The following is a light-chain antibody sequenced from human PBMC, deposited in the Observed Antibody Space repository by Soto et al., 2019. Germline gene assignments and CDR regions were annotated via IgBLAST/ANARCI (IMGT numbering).Light chain of an antibody. CDR1: QGIRTD. J-gene: IGKJ4*01. CDR2: GAS. Sequence: QLTQSASSLSASLGDIVTITFRASQGIRTDLGWYQQKPGKSPKVLIFGASTLQSGVPSRFSGSGSGTDFTLTISSLQPEDFATYYCQQVNVYPSTFGGGTKVDIK. CDR3: QQVNVYPST. V-gene: IGKV1-6*01.